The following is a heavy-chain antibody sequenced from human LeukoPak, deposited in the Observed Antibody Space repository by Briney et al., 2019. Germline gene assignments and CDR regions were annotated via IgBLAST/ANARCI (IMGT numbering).Heavy chain of an antibody. CDR1: GFTFSSYE. V-gene: IGHV3-48*03. CDR2: ISSSGSTI. Sequence: PGGSLRLSCAASGFTFSSYEMNWVRQAPGKGLEWVSYISSSGSTIYYADSVKGRFTISRDNAKNSLYLQMNSLRAEDTAVYYCARCIVVANWFDPWGQGTLVTVSS. CDR3: ARCIVVANWFDP. D-gene: IGHD2-2*01. J-gene: IGHJ5*02.